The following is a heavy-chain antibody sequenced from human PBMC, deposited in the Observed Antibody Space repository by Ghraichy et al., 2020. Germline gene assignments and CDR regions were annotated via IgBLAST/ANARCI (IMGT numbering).Heavy chain of an antibody. CDR2: ISSSSSYI. J-gene: IGHJ6*02. CDR3: AREVMTTVTTYYYYGMDV. V-gene: IGHV3-21*01. Sequence: ETLSLTCAASGFTFSSYSMNWVRQAPGKGLEWVSSISSSSSYIYYADSVKGRFTISRDNAKNSLYLQMNSLRAEDTAVYYCAREVMTTVTTYYYYGMDVWGQGTTVTVSS. CDR1: GFTFSSYS. D-gene: IGHD4-11*01.